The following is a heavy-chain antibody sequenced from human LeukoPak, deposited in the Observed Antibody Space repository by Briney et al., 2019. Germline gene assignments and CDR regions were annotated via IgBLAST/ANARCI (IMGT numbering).Heavy chain of an antibody. D-gene: IGHD6-19*01. CDR2: IYYSGSA. V-gene: IGHV4-59*12. Sequence: SETLSLTCTVSGGSISSYYWSWIRQPPGKGLEWIGYIYYSGSANYNPSLKSRVTMSVDTSSNQFSLKLSSVTAADTAVYYCAREISSGAQYSSGWYADYWGQGTLVTVSS. CDR1: GGSISSYY. CDR3: AREISSGAQYSSGWYADY. J-gene: IGHJ4*02.